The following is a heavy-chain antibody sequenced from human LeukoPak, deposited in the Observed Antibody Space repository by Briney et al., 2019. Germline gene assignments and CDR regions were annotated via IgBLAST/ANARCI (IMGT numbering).Heavy chain of an antibody. Sequence: ASVKVSCKASGYTFTSYAMHWVRQAPGQRLEWMGWINAGNGNTKYSQKFQGRVTITRYTSASTAYMELSSLRSEDTAVYYCARVSGQQLVQKYFQHWGQGTLVTVSS. D-gene: IGHD6-13*01. V-gene: IGHV1-3*01. J-gene: IGHJ1*01. CDR3: ARVSGQQLVQKYFQH. CDR1: GYTFTSYA. CDR2: INAGNGNT.